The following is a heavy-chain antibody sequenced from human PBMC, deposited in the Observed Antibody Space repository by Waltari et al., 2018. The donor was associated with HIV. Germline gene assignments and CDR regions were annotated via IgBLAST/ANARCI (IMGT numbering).Heavy chain of an antibody. D-gene: IGHD3-22*01. CDR1: GGSISSGGYY. CDR3: ARVRGLYYYDSSGPDY. V-gene: IGHV4-31*03. J-gene: IGHJ4*02. CDR2: IYYSGST. Sequence: QVQLQESGPGLVKPSQTLSLTCTVSGGSISSGGYYWSWIRQHPGKRLVWIGYIYYSGSTCNNPSLKSRVTISVDTSKNQFSLKLSSVTAADTAVYYCARVRGLYYYDSSGPDYWGQGTLVTVSS.